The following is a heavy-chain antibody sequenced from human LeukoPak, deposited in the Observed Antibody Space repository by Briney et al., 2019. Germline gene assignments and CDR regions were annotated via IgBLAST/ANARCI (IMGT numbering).Heavy chain of an antibody. CDR3: AKAEVVPMRY. J-gene: IGHJ4*02. CDR2: ISGSGGST. CDR1: GFTFSSYA. V-gene: IGHV3-23*01. Sequence: PGGSLRLSCAASGFTFSSYAMSWVRQAPGKGQEWVSAISGSGGSTYYANSVKGRFTISRDNSKNTLYLQMNSLRAEDTAVYYCAKAEVVPMRYWGQGTLVTVSS. D-gene: IGHD2-2*01.